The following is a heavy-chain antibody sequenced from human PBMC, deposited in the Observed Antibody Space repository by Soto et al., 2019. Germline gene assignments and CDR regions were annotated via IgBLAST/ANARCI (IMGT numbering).Heavy chain of an antibody. J-gene: IGHJ1*01. V-gene: IGHV3-30*19. Sequence: QVQLVESGGGVVQPGTSLRVSCVASGFTFRSYVIHWVRQAPGKGLEWVALTSYDGTNKYYGDSVRGRFTISRDNSRNTVDLQMDSLRVEATAVYYCARWGTTGGLDVWGQGTLVSVSS. CDR1: GFTFRSYV. D-gene: IGHD3-16*01. CDR3: ARWGTTGGLDV. CDR2: TSYDGTNK.